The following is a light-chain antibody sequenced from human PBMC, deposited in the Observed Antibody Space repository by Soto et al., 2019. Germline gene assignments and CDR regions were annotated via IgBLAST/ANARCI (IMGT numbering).Light chain of an antibody. CDR1: QSISTN. Sequence: EIVMTQSPGILSVSPGERATLSCRASQSISTNLAWYQQKPGQAPRLLIYGASARAPGVPARFSGTGSGTEITLTISSLQSEDLTVYNRQKVNSLPLTFGGGTKVEIK. J-gene: IGKJ4*01. V-gene: IGKV3-15*01. CDR3: QKVNSLPLT. CDR2: GAS.